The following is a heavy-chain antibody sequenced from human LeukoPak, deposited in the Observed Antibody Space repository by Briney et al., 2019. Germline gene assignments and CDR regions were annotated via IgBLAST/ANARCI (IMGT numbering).Heavy chain of an antibody. CDR1: GFTFSSYA. V-gene: IGHV3-30-3*01. Sequence: PGRSLRPSCAASGFTFSSYAIHWVRQAPGKGLEWVAVISYDGSNKYYADSVKGRFTISRDNSKNTLYLQMSSLRAEDTAVYYCARVASITFGGVMVIDEYFQHWGQGTLVTVSS. J-gene: IGHJ1*01. CDR2: ISYDGSNK. D-gene: IGHD3-16*01. CDR3: ARVASITFGGVMVIDEYFQH.